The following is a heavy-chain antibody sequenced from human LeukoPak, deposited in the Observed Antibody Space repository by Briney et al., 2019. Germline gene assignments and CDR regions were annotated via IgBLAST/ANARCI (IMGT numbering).Heavy chain of an antibody. CDR1: GFTFSSYA. J-gene: IGHJ4*02. Sequence: GGSLRLSCAASGFTFSSYAMNWVRQAPGKGLEWVPAISGGGDSTYYADSVRGRFTISRDNSKNTLYLQMNSLRAEDTAVYYCAKKSVPNTPPTFDYWGQGTLVTVSS. D-gene: IGHD2-2*02. CDR3: AKKSVPNTPPTFDY. CDR2: ISGGGDST. V-gene: IGHV3-23*01.